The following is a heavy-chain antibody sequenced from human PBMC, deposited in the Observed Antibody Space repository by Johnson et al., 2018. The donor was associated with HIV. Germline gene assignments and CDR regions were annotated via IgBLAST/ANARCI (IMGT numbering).Heavy chain of an antibody. V-gene: IGHV3-11*04. CDR3: AREVSSGGYCTTTTCYAAAFDI. CDR2: ISSSGSTI. Sequence: QVQLVESGGGLVKPGGSLRLSCAASGFTFSVYYMSWIRQAPGKGLEWVSYISSSGSTIYYADSVKGRFTISRDNAKNSLYVQMNSLRAADTAVYYCAREVSSGGYCTTTTCYAAAFDIWGRGTMVTVSS. D-gene: IGHD2-2*01. J-gene: IGHJ3*02. CDR1: GFTFSVYY.